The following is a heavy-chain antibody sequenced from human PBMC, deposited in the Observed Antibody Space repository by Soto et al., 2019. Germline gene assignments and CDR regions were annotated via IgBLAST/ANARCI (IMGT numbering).Heavy chain of an antibody. CDR1: GGTFSRHA. D-gene: IGHD3-22*01. Sequence: QVQLVQSGAEVRKPGSSVKVSCKASGGTFSRHAISWVRQAPGQGLEWMGGIIPIFGTANHAQMFQGSVKIIADESTSTVYMELSSLTSEDTAMYYCARGWGYDSNDYYYAYWGQGTLVIVSS. CDR2: IIPIFGTA. CDR3: ARGWGYDSNDYYYAY. V-gene: IGHV1-69*01. J-gene: IGHJ4*02.